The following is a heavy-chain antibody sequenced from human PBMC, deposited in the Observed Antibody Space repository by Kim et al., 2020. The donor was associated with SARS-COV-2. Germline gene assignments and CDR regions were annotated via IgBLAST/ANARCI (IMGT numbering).Heavy chain of an antibody. Sequence: GSLRLSCAASGFTFSSYGMHWVRQAPGKGLEWVAVIWYDGSNKYYADSVKGRFTISRDNSKNTLYLQMNSLRAEDTAVYYCAKDGSRYYYGSGSPGVDYWGQGTLVTVSS. CDR3: AKDGSRYYYGSGSPGVDY. CDR2: IWYDGSNK. V-gene: IGHV3-33*06. CDR1: GFTFSSYG. J-gene: IGHJ4*02. D-gene: IGHD3-10*01.